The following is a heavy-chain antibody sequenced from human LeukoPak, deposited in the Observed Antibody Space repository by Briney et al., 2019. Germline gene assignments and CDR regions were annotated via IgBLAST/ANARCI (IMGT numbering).Heavy chain of an antibody. CDR1: GGTFSNYA. J-gene: IGHJ6*02. D-gene: IGHD6-19*01. CDR2: IIPIFGTA. Sequence: ASVKVSCKASGGTFSNYAISWVRQAPGQGLEWMGGIIPIFGTANYAQKFQGRVTITADESTSTAYMELSSLRSEDTAVYYCARSIAVAGTGFYYYYGMDVWGQGTTVTVSS. V-gene: IGHV1-69*13. CDR3: ARSIAVAGTGFYYYYGMDV.